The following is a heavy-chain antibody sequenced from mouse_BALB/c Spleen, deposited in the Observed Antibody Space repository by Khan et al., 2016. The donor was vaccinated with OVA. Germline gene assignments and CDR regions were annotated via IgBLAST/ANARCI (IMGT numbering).Heavy chain of an antibody. Sequence: QMQLEESGAELVRPVVSVKISCKGSGYTFTDFTMHWVKQSHAKSLEWIGVVNTYYGDATYNQKFKGKATMTVDKSSTTAYMELARLTSEDSAIYYCARGGGGDRFAYWGQGTLVTVSA. CDR1: GYTFTDFT. CDR3: ARGGGGDRFAY. J-gene: IGHJ3*01. CDR2: VNTYYGDA. V-gene: IGHV1S137*01.